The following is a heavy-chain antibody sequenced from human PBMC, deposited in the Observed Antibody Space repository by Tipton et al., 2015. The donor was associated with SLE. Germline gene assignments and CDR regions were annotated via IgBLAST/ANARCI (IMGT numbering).Heavy chain of an antibody. Sequence: GLVKPSETLSLICTVSGGSISFDYWSWIRQSAGRGLEWIGRIYSSGDRDYNPSLRSRVTMSIDASQNRVSLRLESVSAADTAVYYCARGSDGEYVRYFDVWGPGTLVTVSS. D-gene: IGHD4-17*01. J-gene: IGHJ2*01. CDR2: IYSSGDR. V-gene: IGHV4-4*07. CDR1: GGSISFDY. CDR3: ARGSDGEYVRYFDV.